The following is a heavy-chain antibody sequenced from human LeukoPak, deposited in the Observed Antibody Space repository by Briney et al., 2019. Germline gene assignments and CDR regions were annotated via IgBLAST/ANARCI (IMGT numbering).Heavy chain of an antibody. V-gene: IGHV3-53*05. CDR2: IYSGGST. CDR3: ARENPLYGMDV. J-gene: IGHJ6*02. CDR1: GFTVSSNY. Sequence: GGSLRLSCAASGFTVSSNYMSWVRQAPGKGLEWVSVIYSGGSTYYPDSVKGRFTISRDNSKNTLFLQMNSLRSEDTAVYYCARENPLYGMDVWGQGTTVTVSS.